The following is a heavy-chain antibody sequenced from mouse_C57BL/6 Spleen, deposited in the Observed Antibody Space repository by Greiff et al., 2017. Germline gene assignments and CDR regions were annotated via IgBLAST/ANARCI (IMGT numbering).Heavy chain of an antibody. Sequence: VQLQQSGPELVKPGASVKISCKASGYSFTGYYMNWVKQSPEKSLEWIGEINPSTGGTTYNQKFKAKATLTVDKSSSTAYMQLKSLTSEDSAVYYCARSYDYYAMAYWGQGTSVTVSS. CDR1: GYSFTGYY. D-gene: IGHD6-5*01. CDR2: INPSTGGT. J-gene: IGHJ4*01. CDR3: ARSYDYYAMAY. V-gene: IGHV1-42*01.